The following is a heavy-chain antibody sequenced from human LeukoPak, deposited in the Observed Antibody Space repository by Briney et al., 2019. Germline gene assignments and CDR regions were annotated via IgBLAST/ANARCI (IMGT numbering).Heavy chain of an antibody. CDR2: INHSGST. CDR1: GGSFSGYY. Sequence: SETLSLTCAVYGGSFSGYYWSWIRQPPGKGLEWIGEINHSGSTNYNPSLKSRVTIPVDTSKNQFSLKLSSVTAADTAVYYCARAYSSSWNPSWWYFDLWGRGTLVTVSS. J-gene: IGHJ2*01. CDR3: ARAYSSSWNPSWWYFDL. D-gene: IGHD6-13*01. V-gene: IGHV4-34*01.